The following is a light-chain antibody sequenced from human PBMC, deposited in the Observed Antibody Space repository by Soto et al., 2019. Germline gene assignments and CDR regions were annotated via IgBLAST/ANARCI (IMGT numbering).Light chain of an antibody. V-gene: IGLV2-23*01. Sequence: QSALTQPASVSGSPGQSFTISCTGTSSDVGSYNLVSWYQQHPGKAPKLMIYEGSKRPSGVSNRFSGSKSGNTASLTISGLQAEDEADDYCCSYAGSSTLVFGGGTQLTVL. CDR3: CSYAGSSTLV. J-gene: IGLJ2*01. CDR1: SSDVGSYNL. CDR2: EGS.